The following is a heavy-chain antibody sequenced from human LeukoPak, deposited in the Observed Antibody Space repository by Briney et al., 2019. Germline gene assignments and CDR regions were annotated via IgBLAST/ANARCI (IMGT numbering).Heavy chain of an antibody. CDR2: INHSGST. CDR1: GGSFSGYY. V-gene: IGHV4-34*01. D-gene: IGHD3-10*01. CDR3: ARAPYGSGSSCMDV. J-gene: IGHJ6*04. Sequence: APETLSLTCAVYGGSFSGYYWSWIRQPPGKGLEWIGEINHSGSTNYNPSLKSRVTISVDTSKNQFSLKLSSVTAADTAVYYRARAPYGSGSSCMDVWGKGTTVTVSS.